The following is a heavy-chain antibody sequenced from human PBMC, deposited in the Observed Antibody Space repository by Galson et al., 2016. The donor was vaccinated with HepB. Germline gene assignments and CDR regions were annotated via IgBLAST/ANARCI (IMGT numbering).Heavy chain of an antibody. CDR1: GFTFSDYG. V-gene: IGHV3-30*03. CDR2: ISHDATSQ. D-gene: IGHD3-3*01. J-gene: IGHJ6*02. CDR3: ARPPRLYDFWGGYYPYGMTS. Sequence: SLRLSCAASGFTFSDYGMHWVRQAAGKGLEWVAVISHDATSQKYADSVKGRFTISRDNSENTLYLQMNSLRREDTAVYYLARPPRLYDFWGGYYPYGMTSGAKGPRSPSP.